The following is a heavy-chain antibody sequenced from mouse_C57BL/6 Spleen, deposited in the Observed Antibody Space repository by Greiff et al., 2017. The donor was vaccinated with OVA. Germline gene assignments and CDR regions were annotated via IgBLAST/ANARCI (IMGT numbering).Heavy chain of an antibody. Sequence: VQLVESGPELVKPGASVKISCKASGYAFSSSWMNWVKQRPGKGLEWIGRIYPGDGDTNYNGKFKGKATLTADKSSSTAYMQLSSLTSEDSAVYFCARSYGSRFLDYWGQGTSVTVSS. D-gene: IGHD1-1*01. CDR1: GYAFSSSW. J-gene: IGHJ4*01. CDR2: IYPGDGDT. CDR3: ARSYGSRFLDY. V-gene: IGHV1-82*01.